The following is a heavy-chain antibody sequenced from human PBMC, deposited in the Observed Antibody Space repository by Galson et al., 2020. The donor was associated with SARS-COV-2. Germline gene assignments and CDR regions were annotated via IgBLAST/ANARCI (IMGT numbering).Heavy chain of an antibody. CDR2: FDPEDGET. CDR1: GYTLTELS. Sequence: GESLKISCKVSGYTLTELSMHWVRQAPGKGLEWMGGFDPEDGETIYAQKFQGRVTMTADTSTDTAYMELSSLRSEDTAVYYCATSFSYYYDSSGLDYWGQGTLVTVSS. J-gene: IGHJ4*02. V-gene: IGHV1-24*01. CDR3: ATSFSYYYDSSGLDY. D-gene: IGHD3-22*01.